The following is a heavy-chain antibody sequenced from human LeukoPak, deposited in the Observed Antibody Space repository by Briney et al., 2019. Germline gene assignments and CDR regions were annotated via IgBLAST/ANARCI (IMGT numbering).Heavy chain of an antibody. Sequence: GGSLRLSCAASGFTFSSYSMNWVRQAPGKGLEWVSSISSSSSYIYYADSVKGRFTISRDNAKNSLYLQMNSLRAEDTAVYYCARLPYYYDSSGLLDHWGQGTLVTVSS. CDR2: ISSSSSYI. V-gene: IGHV3-21*01. D-gene: IGHD3-22*01. CDR3: ARLPYYYDSSGLLDH. J-gene: IGHJ4*02. CDR1: GFTFSSYS.